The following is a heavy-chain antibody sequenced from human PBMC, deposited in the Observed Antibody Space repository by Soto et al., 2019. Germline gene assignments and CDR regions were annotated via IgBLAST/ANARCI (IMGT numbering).Heavy chain of an antibody. CDR3: ARGRVGIAVVGHYYYYGMDV. CDR1: GVPFSTYA. D-gene: IGHD6-13*01. J-gene: IGHJ6*02. Sequence: SVKVSCKASGVPFSTYAISWVRQAPGQGLEWMGGIIPIFGTVSHAQKFQGRVTITADKFTSTAYMELSSLRSEDTAVYYCARGRVGIAVVGHYYYYGMDVWGQGTTVTVSS. V-gene: IGHV1-69*06. CDR2: IIPIFGTV.